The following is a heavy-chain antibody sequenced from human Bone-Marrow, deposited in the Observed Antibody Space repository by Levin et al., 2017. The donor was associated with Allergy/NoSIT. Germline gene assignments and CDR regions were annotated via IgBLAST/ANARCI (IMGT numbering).Heavy chain of an antibody. CDR2: ISGSGGST. V-gene: IGHV3-23*01. D-gene: IGHD4-17*01. Sequence: GESLKISCAASGFTFSSYAMSWVRQAPGKGLEWVSTISGSGGSTYYADPVKGRFTISRDNSKNTLSLQMNSLRAEDTAVYYCAKGGETTVTPLDYWGRGTLVTVSS. J-gene: IGHJ4*02. CDR1: GFTFSSYA. CDR3: AKGGETTVTPLDY.